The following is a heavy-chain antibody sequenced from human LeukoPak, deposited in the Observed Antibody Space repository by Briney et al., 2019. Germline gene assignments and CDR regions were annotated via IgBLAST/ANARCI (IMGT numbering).Heavy chain of an antibody. D-gene: IGHD5-24*01. Sequence: PSETLSLTCTVSGGSISSSSYYWGWIRQPPGKGLEWIGSIYYSGSTYYNPSLKSRVTISVDTSKNQFSLKLSSVTAADTAVYYCARAVFDGSGYYYYYYMDVWGKGTTVTVSS. V-gene: IGHV4-39*07. CDR3: ARAVFDGSGYYYYYYMDV. J-gene: IGHJ6*03. CDR2: IYYSGST. CDR1: GGSISSSSYY.